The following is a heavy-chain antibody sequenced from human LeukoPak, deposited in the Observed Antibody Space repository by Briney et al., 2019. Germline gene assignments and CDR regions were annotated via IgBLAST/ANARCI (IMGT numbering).Heavy chain of an antibody. Sequence: GGSLRLSCGASGFIFDDYAMYWIRQAPGKGLEWVSLISGDGGNTDYADSVKGRFTISRDNSKNSLYLQMNSLRTEDTALYYCAKEFGRYYGNTGYYPTNNWYFDLWGRGTLVTISS. J-gene: IGHJ2*01. CDR3: AKEFGRYYGNTGYYPTNNWYFDL. V-gene: IGHV3-43*02. D-gene: IGHD3-22*01. CDR2: ISGDGGNT. CDR1: GFIFDDYA.